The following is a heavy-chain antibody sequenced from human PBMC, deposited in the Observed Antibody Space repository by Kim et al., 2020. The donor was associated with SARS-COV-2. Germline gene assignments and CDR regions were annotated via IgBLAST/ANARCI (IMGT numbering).Heavy chain of an antibody. Sequence: ASVKVSCKASGYIFTNYAIIWVRQAPGEGLEWMGWINTYNGNPTYAQGFTGRFVFSLDTSVSTAYLQISSLKAEDSAMYYCARDFSKYQSLDWGQGTLVTVSS. CDR3: ARDFSKYQSLD. J-gene: IGHJ4*02. D-gene: IGHD6-6*01. CDR2: INTYNGNP. V-gene: IGHV7-4-1*02. CDR1: GYIFTNYA.